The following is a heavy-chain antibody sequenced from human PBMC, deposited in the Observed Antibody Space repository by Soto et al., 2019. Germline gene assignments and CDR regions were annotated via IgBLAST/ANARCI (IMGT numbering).Heavy chain of an antibody. J-gene: IGHJ4*02. CDR1: GGNFKNFA. D-gene: IGHD1-26*01. V-gene: IGHV1-69*13. CDR3: ARASVGPQPHFYFFDF. CDR2: IIPSFPTT. Sequence: SVKVSCKASGGNFKNFAISWVRQAPGQGLEWMGGIIPSFPTTKYTEKFQDRVTITADEGTTTVYLELSGPRSDDTAIYYCARASVGPQPHFYFFDFWGQGTMVTVSS.